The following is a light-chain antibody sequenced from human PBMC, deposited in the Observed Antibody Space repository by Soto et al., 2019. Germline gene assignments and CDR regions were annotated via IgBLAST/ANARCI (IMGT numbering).Light chain of an antibody. J-gene: IGKJ1*01. CDR2: DTS. Sequence: EIVLTQSPATLSLSPGERATRSCRASQTVGSYLAWFRQTPGQTPRLLIYDTSIRATGVPARFSGSGSGTDFTLTISSLEAEDFAIYYCQQRSDWPPTFXQGTKVDIK. V-gene: IGKV3-11*01. CDR1: QTVGSY. CDR3: QQRSDWPPT.